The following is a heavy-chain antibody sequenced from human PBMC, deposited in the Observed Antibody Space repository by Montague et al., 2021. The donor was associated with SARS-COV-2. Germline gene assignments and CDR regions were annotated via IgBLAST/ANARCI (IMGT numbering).Heavy chain of an antibody. CDR1: GFPLNTSGEG. V-gene: IGHV2-5*02. Sequence: VKPTQTLTLTCTFSGFPLNTSGEGVGWVRQPPGKALEWLALIYWDDDKRYSPSLKSRSTISKDTTKNEVVLTVANMDPVDTATYYCARYGDYGSWFDTGGQGTLVTVSS. J-gene: IGHJ5*02. D-gene: IGHD4-17*01. CDR3: ARYGDYGSWFDT. CDR2: IYWDDDK.